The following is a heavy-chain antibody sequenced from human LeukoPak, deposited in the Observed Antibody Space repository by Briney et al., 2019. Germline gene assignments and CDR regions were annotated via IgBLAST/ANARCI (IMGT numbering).Heavy chain of an antibody. D-gene: IGHD3-10*01. CDR1: GYTFTSYY. CDR3: ATEGDYYGSGSSPPLAV. CDR2: IIPSVGSA. V-gene: IGHV1-69*05. Sequence: RASVKVSCKASGYTFTSYYMHWVRQAPGQGLEWVGGIIPSVGSANYAQKFQGRVTITTDESTSTAYMELSSLRSEDTAVYYCATEGDYYGSGSSPPLAVWGQGTLVTVSS. J-gene: IGHJ4*02.